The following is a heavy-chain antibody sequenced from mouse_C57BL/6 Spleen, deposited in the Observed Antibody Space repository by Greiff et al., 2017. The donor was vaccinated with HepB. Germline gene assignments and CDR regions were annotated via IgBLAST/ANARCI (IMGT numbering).Heavy chain of an antibody. D-gene: IGHD1-1*01. CDR1: GYTFTSYW. Sequence: QVQLQQPGAELVKPGASVKLSCKASGYTFTSYWMHWVKQRPGQGLEWIGMIHPNSGSTNYNEKFKSKATLTVDKSSSTAYMQLSSLTSEDSAVYYCARLGGSSSGYFDVWGTGTTVTVSS. CDR3: ARLGGSSSGYFDV. V-gene: IGHV1-64*01. J-gene: IGHJ1*03. CDR2: IHPNSGST.